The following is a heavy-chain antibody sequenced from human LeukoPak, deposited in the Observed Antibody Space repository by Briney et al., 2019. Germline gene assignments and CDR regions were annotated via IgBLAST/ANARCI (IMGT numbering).Heavy chain of an antibody. CDR3: ARERSTVEDY. J-gene: IGHJ4*02. D-gene: IGHD4-23*01. V-gene: IGHV4-61*02. Sequence: SQTLSLTCTVSGGSISSGSYFWSWIPQPAGKGLEWIGRIDTRGSSNYNPSLKSRVTISVDTSKNQFSLKLSSVTAADTAVYYRARERSTVEDYLGQGTLVTVSS. CDR2: IDTRGSS. CDR1: GGSISSGSYF.